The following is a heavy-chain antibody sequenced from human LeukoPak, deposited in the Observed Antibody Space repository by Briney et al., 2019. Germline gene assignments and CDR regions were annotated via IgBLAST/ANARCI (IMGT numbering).Heavy chain of an antibody. V-gene: IGHV3-23*01. J-gene: IGHJ6*02. CDR2: ISGSGGST. D-gene: IGHD2-15*01. CDR3: ARDISDIVVVVAAFHYGMDV. Sequence: GGSLRLSCAASGFTFSSHAMSWVRQAPGKGLEWVSGISGSGGSTYYADSVKGRFTISRDNAKNSLYLQMNSLRAEDTAVYYCARDISDIVVVVAAFHYGMDVWGQGTTVTVSS. CDR1: GFTFSSHA.